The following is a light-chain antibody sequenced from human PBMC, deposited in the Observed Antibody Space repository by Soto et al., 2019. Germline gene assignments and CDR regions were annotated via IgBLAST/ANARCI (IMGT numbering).Light chain of an antibody. CDR1: QDISSW. Sequence: DFQMTGSPSFVSATVGDRVPTTCRASQDISSWLVWYQQKPGKAPKLLIHATSGLQSGVPSRFSGSGSGTDFTLTISNLQSDEFATYYCQQDNSFPRTVGGGTKVDIK. CDR3: QQDNSFPRT. CDR2: ATS. J-gene: IGKJ4*01. V-gene: IGKV1-12*01.